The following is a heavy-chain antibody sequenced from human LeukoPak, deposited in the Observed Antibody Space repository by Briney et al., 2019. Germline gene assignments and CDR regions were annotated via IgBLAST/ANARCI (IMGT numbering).Heavy chain of an antibody. V-gene: IGHV4-34*01. CDR3: ARLGVVTAMPDY. D-gene: IGHD2-21*02. CDR1: GGSFSGYY. CDR2: IYYSGST. J-gene: IGHJ4*02. Sequence: SETLSLTCAVYGGSFSGYYWSWIRQPPGKGLEWIGSIYYSGSTYYNPSLKSRVTISVDTSKNQFSLKLSSVTAADTAVYYCARLGVVTAMPDYWGQGTLVTVSS.